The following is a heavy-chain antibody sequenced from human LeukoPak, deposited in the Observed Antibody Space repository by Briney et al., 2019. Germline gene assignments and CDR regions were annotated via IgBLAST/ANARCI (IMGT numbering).Heavy chain of an antibody. D-gene: IGHD3-22*01. CDR1: GGSFSGPF. V-gene: IGHV4-34*01. CDR3: ARGGPDYYDSSGYYYIDY. Sequence: PSETLSLTCAVYGGSFSGPFWTWVRQSPGKGLEWIGEINHSGSTNYNPSLKSRVTISVDTSKNQFSLKLSSVTAADTAVYYCARGGPDYYDSSGYYYIDYWGQGTLVTVSS. J-gene: IGHJ4*02. CDR2: INHSGST.